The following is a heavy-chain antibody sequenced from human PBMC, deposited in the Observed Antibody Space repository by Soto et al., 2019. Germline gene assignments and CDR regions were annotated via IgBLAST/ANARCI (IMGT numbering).Heavy chain of an antibody. V-gene: IGHV3-23*01. Sequence: EVQLLESGGGLVQPGGSLRLSCAASGFTFSSYAMSWVRQAPGKGLEWVSAISGSGGSTYYADSVKGRFTTSRDNSKDKGYRQLNSLRDDDTAGYYCAKAVGGIAGARIWEFDYWGQGTLVTVSS. CDR1: GFTFSSYA. D-gene: IGHD6-19*01. CDR3: AKAVGGIAGARIWEFDY. J-gene: IGHJ4*02. CDR2: ISGSGGST.